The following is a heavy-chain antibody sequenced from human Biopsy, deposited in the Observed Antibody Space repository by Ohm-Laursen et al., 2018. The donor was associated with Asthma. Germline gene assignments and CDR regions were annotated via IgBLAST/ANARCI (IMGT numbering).Heavy chain of an antibody. J-gene: IGHJ4*02. V-gene: IGHV3-30*18. Sequence: SLRLSCAAAGFMFRSFGMHWVRQAPGKGLEWVAVISYDGNHKFYEDSVKGRFTIYRDNSKNTLYLQMNSLRTEDTAVYYCAKRRGYSGHDNDYWGQGTLVIVSS. CDR3: AKRRGYSGHDNDY. CDR2: ISYDGNHK. D-gene: IGHD5-12*01. CDR1: GFMFRSFG.